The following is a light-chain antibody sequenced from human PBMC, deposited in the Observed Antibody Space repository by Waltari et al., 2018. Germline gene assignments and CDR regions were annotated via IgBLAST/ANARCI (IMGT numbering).Light chain of an antibody. J-gene: IGKJ4*01. V-gene: IGKV4-1*01. CDR3: QQAASFPLT. CDR2: WAS. CDR1: QSVFFCSNNRNY. Sequence: DIVMTQSPDSLAVSPGERATINCNSSQSVFFCSNNRNYLAWDQQKPGQSPTLVLYWASTRESGVPDRFSGSGSATDSTLTISSLQADDFATYYCQQAASFPLTFGGGTKVEIK.